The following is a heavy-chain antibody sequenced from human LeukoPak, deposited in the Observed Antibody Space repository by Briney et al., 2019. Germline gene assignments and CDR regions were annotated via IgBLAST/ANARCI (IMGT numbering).Heavy chain of an antibody. D-gene: IGHD4/OR15-4a*01. J-gene: IGHJ4*02. CDR2: INHSGST. Sequence: SETLSLTCAVYGGSFSGYYWSWIRQPPGKGLEWIGEINHSGSTNYNPSLKSRVTISVDTSKKQFSLKLSSVTAADTAVYYCARAGTLTIRRPFYYWGQGTLVTVSS. CDR3: ARAGTLTIRRPFYY. V-gene: IGHV4-34*01. CDR1: GGSFSGYY.